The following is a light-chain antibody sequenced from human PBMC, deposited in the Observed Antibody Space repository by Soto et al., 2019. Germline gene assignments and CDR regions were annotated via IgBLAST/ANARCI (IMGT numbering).Light chain of an antibody. CDR1: QSINTN. J-gene: IGKJ2*01. Sequence: DIQMTQAPSSLSASVGDRVTITCRASQSINTNLNWYQQKPGRAPKLLIHAASNLQSGGPSRFSGNGSGTDFTLTISSLQPEDFANYYCQQSYGSPYTFGQGTKLEIK. CDR3: QQSYGSPYT. CDR2: AAS. V-gene: IGKV1-39*01.